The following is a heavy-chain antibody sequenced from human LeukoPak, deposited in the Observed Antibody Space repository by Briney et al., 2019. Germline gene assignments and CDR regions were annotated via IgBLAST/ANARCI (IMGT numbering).Heavy chain of an antibody. V-gene: IGHV4-59*01. Sequence: SETLSLTCTVSGGSISSYYWSWIRQPPGKGLEWIGYIYYSGSTNYNPSLKSRVTISVDTSKNQFSLKLSSVTAADTAVYYCARNTLWFGELSNDAFDIWGQGTMVTVSS. J-gene: IGHJ3*02. CDR2: IYYSGST. D-gene: IGHD3-10*01. CDR1: GGSISSYY. CDR3: ARNTLWFGELSNDAFDI.